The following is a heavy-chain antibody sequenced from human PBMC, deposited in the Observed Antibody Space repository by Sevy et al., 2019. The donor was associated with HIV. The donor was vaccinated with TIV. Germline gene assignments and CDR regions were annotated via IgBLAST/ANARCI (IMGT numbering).Heavy chain of an antibody. CDR3: SRGDFWSGYYYDGMDV. V-gene: IGHV4-4*07. J-gene: IGHJ6*02. CDR1: GGSISSYY. CDR2: ISTSGIT. D-gene: IGHD3-3*01. Sequence: SETLSLTCTVSGGSISSYYWSWIRQPAGKGLEWIGRISTSGITNYNPSLKSRVTMLVDTSKNQFSLKLTSVTAADTAVYYLSRGDFWSGYYYDGMDVWGQGTTVTVSS.